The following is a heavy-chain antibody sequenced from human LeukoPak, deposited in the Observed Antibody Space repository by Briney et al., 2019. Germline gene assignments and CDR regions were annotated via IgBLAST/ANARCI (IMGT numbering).Heavy chain of an antibody. D-gene: IGHD1-1*01. CDR1: GFTFSSYA. CDR2: ISGSGGST. Sequence: GGSLRLSCAASGFTFSSYAMSWVRQAPGKGLEWVSAISGSGGSTYYADSVKGRFTISRDNSKNTLYPQMNSLRAEDTAVYYCAKGGLFPNQRGFDYWGQGTLVTVSS. CDR3: AKGGLFPNQRGFDY. J-gene: IGHJ4*02. V-gene: IGHV3-23*01.